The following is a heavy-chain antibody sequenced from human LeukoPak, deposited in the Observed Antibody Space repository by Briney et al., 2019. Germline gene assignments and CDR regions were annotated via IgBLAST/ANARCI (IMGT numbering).Heavy chain of an antibody. Sequence: GASLRLSCAASGFTFSSNAMSWVRQAPEKGLNWVSAISDSGGTTYYADSVKGRFTISRDNSKNTLYLQMNSLRAEDTAVYHCAKAHYDFWSGYPYFDYWGQGMLVTVSS. D-gene: IGHD3-3*01. V-gene: IGHV3-23*01. CDR1: GFTFSSNA. J-gene: IGHJ4*02. CDR2: ISDSGGTT. CDR3: AKAHYDFWSGYPYFDY.